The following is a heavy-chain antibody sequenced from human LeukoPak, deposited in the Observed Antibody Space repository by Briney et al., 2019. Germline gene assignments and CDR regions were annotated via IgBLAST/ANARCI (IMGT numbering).Heavy chain of an antibody. Sequence: GGSLRLSCAASEFTFSSYGMHWVRQAPGKGLEWVALIRSDGSNKYYAASVKGRFTISGDNSKNTLFLQMDSLRPEDTAVYYCAKGRWLVDYWGHGTLVTVSS. CDR2: IRSDGSNK. CDR3: AKGRWLVDY. J-gene: IGHJ4*01. V-gene: IGHV3-30*02. CDR1: EFTFSSYG. D-gene: IGHD6-19*01.